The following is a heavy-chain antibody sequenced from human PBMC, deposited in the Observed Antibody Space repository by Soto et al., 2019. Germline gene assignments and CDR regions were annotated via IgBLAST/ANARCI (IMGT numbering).Heavy chain of an antibody. J-gene: IGHJ4*02. CDR3: ARDPPLSSIVVVGVDDF. V-gene: IGHV3-21*02. CDR2: ISSLSTYT. D-gene: IGHD2-15*01. CDR1: GFSFSSYN. Sequence: EVQLVESGGGLVKPGGSLRLSCAASGFSFSSYNMNWVRQAPGKGLEWVSSISSLSTYTNYADSVKGRFTISGDNDKNSLYLQMDSLRVEDTAVYYCARDPPLSSIVVVGVDDFWGQGTLVTVSS.